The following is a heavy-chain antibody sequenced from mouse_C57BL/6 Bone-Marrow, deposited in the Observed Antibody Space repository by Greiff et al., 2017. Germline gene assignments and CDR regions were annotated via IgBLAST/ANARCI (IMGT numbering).Heavy chain of an antibody. CDR1: GFTFTSYW. V-gene: IGHV1-52*01. Sequence: QVQLQQPGAELVRPGSSVKLSCKASGFTFTSYWMHWVQQTPIQGFEWIGNIDPSGSDTHYTQKFKDKATLTVDKSTRTVYMQLSRLTSEDSAVYYSERGHLYGSTFDFWGKGTTLTVSS. CDR3: ERGHLYGSTFDF. CDR2: IDPSGSDT. D-gene: IGHD1-1*01. J-gene: IGHJ2*01.